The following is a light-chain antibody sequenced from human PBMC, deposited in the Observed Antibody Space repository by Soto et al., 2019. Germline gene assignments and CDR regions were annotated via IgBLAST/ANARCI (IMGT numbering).Light chain of an antibody. CDR1: SSNIGSNT. CDR3: AAWDDSLNGHV. J-gene: IGLJ1*01. Sequence: QSVLTQPPSASGTPGQRVTISCSGSSSNIGSNTVNWYQQLPGTAPKLLIYSNNQRPSGVPDRFPGSKSGTSASLAISGLQSEDEADYYCAAWDDSLNGHVFGTGTKLTVL. V-gene: IGLV1-44*01. CDR2: SNN.